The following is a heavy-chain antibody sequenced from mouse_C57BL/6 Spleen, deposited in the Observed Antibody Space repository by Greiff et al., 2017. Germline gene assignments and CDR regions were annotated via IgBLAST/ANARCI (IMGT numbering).Heavy chain of an antibody. V-gene: IGHV3-6*01. Sequence: EVQRVESGPGLVKPSQSLSLTCSVTGYSITSGYYWNWFRQFPGNKLEWMGYISYDGSNNYNPSLKNRISITRDTSKNQFFLKLNSVTTEDTTTYYCARRWLQQDAMDYWGQGTSVTVSS. CDR2: ISYDGSN. D-gene: IGHD2-2*01. J-gene: IGHJ4*01. CDR1: GYSITSGYY. CDR3: ARRWLQQDAMDY.